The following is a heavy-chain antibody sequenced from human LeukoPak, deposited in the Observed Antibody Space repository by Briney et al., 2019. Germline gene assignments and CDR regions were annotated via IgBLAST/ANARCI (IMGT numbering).Heavy chain of an antibody. J-gene: IGHJ4*02. V-gene: IGHV3-53*01. CDR3: ARGERYSYGYAEYYFDY. D-gene: IGHD5-18*01. Sequence: GGSLRLSRAASGFTVSSNYMSWVRQGPGKGLEWVSVIYSGGSTYYADSVQGRFTISRDKSKNTLYLQMNSLRAEDTAVYYCARGERYSYGYAEYYFDYWGQGTLVTASS. CDR2: IYSGGST. CDR1: GFTVSSNY.